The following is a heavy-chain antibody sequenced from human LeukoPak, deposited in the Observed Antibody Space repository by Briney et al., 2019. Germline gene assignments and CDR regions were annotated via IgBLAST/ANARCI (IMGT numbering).Heavy chain of an antibody. J-gene: IGHJ4*02. CDR1: GFTFSSDA. CDR3: ASAGLVYSSGWYLETPFDC. V-gene: IGHV3-23*01. D-gene: IGHD6-13*01. CDR2: ISGSGGST. Sequence: PGGSLRLSCAASGFTFSSDAMSWVRQAPGKGLEWVSAISGSGGSTYYADSVKGRFTISRDNSKNTLYLQMNSLRAEDTAVYYCASAGLVYSSGWYLETPFDCWGQGTLVTVSS.